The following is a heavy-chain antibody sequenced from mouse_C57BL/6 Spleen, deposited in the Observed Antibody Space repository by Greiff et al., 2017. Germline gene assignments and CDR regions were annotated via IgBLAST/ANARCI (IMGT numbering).Heavy chain of an antibody. CDR2: IDPSDSYT. D-gene: IGHD1-2*01. J-gene: IGHJ1*03. Sequence: QQPGAELVMPGASVKLSCKASGYTFTSYWMHWVKQRPGQGLEWIGEIDPSDSYTNYNQKFKGKSTLTVDKSSSTAYMQLSSLTSEDSAVYYCARGGGTTAFDVWGTGTTVTVSS. CDR1: GYTFTSYW. V-gene: IGHV1-69*01. CDR3: ARGGGTTAFDV.